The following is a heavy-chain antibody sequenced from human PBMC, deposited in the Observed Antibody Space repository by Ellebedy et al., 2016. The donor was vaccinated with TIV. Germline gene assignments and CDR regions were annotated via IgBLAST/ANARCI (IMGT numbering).Heavy chain of an antibody. CDR2: INWNSGNI. CDR1: GFIFDDYA. J-gene: IGHJ4*02. D-gene: IGHD5-18*01. V-gene: IGHV3-9*01. CDR3: AKDIVRRSSGYTYGLDY. Sequence: SLKISCAASGFIFDDYAMHWVRQAPGMGLEWVSTINWNSGNIGYADSVKGRFSISRDNAKNSLDLEMNSLRPEDSAFYYCAKDIVRRSSGYTYGLDYWGQGTLVTVSS.